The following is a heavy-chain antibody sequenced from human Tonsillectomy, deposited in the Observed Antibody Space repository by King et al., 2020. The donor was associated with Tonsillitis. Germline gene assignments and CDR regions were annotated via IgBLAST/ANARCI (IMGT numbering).Heavy chain of an antibody. CDR1: GDSVSSDSAA. J-gene: IGHJ4*02. CDR2: TYSRSTWYI. V-gene: IGHV6-1*01. D-gene: IGHD3-3*01. CDR3: ARETTLYDFWSGFYD. Sequence: VQLQQSGPGLVKPSQTLSLTCAISGDSVSSDSAAWNWIRQSPSRGLEWLGRTYSRSTWYIDYAVSVKSRITINPDTSKNQFSLQLNSVTPEDTAVYYCARETTLYDFWSGFYDWGQGTLVTVSS.